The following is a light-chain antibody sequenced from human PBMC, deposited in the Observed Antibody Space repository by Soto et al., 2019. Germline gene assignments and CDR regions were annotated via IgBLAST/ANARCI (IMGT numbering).Light chain of an antibody. CDR1: QSVSSN. CDR2: GES. J-gene: IGKJ1*01. Sequence: ETLRTHSPATMSVSQVERASLSFRASQSVSSNLAWYQQKPGQAPRLLIYGESTRATGIPARFSGSGSGTEFTLTISSLKSEDFAVYYRKQYNNWWTVGQGNKGDIK. V-gene: IGKV3-15*01. CDR3: KQYNNWWT.